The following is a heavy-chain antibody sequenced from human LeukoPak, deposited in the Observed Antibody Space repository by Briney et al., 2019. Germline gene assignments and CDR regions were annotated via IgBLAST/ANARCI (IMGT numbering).Heavy chain of an antibody. V-gene: IGHV3-48*01. D-gene: IGHD4-17*01. J-gene: IGHJ4*02. Sequence: GGSLRLSCAASGFTFSSYSMNWVRQAPGKGLEWVSYISSSSSTIYYVDSVKGRFTISRDNSKNTLYLQMNSLRAEDTAVYYCARENYGDCYFDYWGQGTLVTVSS. CDR2: ISSSSSTI. CDR3: ARENYGDCYFDY. CDR1: GFTFSSYS.